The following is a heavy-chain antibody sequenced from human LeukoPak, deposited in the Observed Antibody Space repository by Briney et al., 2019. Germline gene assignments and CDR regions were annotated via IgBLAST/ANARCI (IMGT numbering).Heavy chain of an antibody. J-gene: IGHJ6*03. Sequence: SETLSLTCTVSGGSITSYYWNWIRQPPGKGLEWIGFIYYSGTTNYNPSLKSRVTISVDTSKNQFSLNVSSVTAADTAVYYCARLGLGSHYYYYMDVWGTGTTVTISS. V-gene: IGHV4-59*12. D-gene: IGHD3-16*01. CDR3: ARLGLGSHYYYYMDV. CDR1: GGSITSYY. CDR2: IYYSGTT.